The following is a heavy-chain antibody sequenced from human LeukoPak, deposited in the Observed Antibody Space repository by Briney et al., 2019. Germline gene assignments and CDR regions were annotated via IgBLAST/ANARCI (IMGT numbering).Heavy chain of an antibody. J-gene: IGHJ4*02. CDR2: VKSDGTAT. Sequence: GGSLRLSCAASGFTFSSHLMHWVRQAQGTGLVWVSSVKSDGTATNYADSVKGRFTISRDNAKNTLYVQMNSLRVEDTAVYYCVRKFATGDWGQGTLVTVSS. CDR1: GFTFSSHL. D-gene: IGHD1-14*01. V-gene: IGHV3-74*01. CDR3: VRKFATGD.